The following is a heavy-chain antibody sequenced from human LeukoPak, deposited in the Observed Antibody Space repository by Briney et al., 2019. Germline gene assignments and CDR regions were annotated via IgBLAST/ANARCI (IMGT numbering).Heavy chain of an antibody. CDR3: ARLAIAVAGDAFGI. CDR2: ISYDGSNK. D-gene: IGHD6-19*01. CDR1: GFTFSSYA. Sequence: GGSLRLSCAASGFTFSSYAMHWVRQAPGKGLEWVAVISYDGSNKYYADSVKGRFTISRDNSKNTLYLQMNSLRAEDTAVYYCARLAIAVAGDAFGIWGQGTMVTVSS. V-gene: IGHV3-30-3*01. J-gene: IGHJ3*02.